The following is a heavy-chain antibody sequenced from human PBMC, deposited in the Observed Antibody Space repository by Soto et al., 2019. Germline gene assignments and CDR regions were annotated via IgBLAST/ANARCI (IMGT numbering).Heavy chain of an antibody. CDR2: INAGNGNT. CDR3: ARGVTIFGVALGY. Sequence: QVQLVQSGAEVKKAGASVKVSCKASGYTFTSYAMHWVRQAPGQRLEWMGWINAGNGNTKYSQKFQGRVTITRDTSASTAYMELSSLRSEDTAVYYCARGVTIFGVALGYWGQGTLVTVSS. V-gene: IGHV1-3*01. D-gene: IGHD3-3*01. CDR1: GYTFTSYA. J-gene: IGHJ4*02.